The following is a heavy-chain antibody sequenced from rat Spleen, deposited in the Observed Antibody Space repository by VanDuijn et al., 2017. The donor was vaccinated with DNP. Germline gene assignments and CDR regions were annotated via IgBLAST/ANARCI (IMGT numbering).Heavy chain of an antibody. V-gene: IGHV5-22*01. J-gene: IGHJ1*01. CDR1: GFTFSDYA. D-gene: IGHD1-11*01. Sequence: EVQLVESGGGLVQPGNSLKLSCAASGFTFSDYAMAWVRQSPKKGLEWVASISYEGSSTYYGDSVKGRFTISRDNAKSPLYLQMNSLRSEDTATYYCARHGRDQSWYFDFWGPGTMVTVSS. CDR2: ISYEGSST. CDR3: ARHGRDQSWYFDF.